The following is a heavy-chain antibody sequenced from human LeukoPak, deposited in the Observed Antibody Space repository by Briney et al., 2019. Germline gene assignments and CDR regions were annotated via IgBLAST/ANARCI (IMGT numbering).Heavy chain of an antibody. V-gene: IGHV1-24*01. J-gene: IGHJ4*02. CDR2: FDPEDGET. CDR1: GYTLTELS. D-gene: IGHD4-17*01. CDR3: ATVSTGAR. Sequence: ASVKVSCKVSGYTLTELSMHWVRQAPGKGLEWMGGFDPEDGETIYAQKLQGRVTMTEVTSTDTAYMELSSLRSEDTAVYYCATVSTGARWGQGTLVTVSS.